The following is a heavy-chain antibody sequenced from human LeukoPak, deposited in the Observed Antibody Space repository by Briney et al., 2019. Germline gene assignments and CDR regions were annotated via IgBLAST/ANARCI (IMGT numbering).Heavy chain of an antibody. V-gene: IGHV3-30*02. CDR1: GFSFSSYG. Sequence: GGSLRLSCAASGFSFSSYGMHWVRQAPGKGLEWVAFIRYDGSNKYYADSVKGRFTVSRDNSKNTLYLQMNSLRAGDTAVYYCAKPHLDDWGQGPLVTVSS. J-gene: IGHJ4*02. CDR2: IRYDGSNK. CDR3: AKPHLDD.